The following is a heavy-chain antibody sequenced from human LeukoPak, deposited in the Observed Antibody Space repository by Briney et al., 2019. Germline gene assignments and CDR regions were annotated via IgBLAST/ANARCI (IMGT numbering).Heavy chain of an antibody. CDR3: ARLRYYDSSGYYTSYFDY. CDR2: IYPGDSDT. J-gene: IGHJ4*02. Sequence: GESLKISCKGSGYSFTSYWIGWVRQMPGKGLECMGIIYPGDSDTRYSPSFQGQVTISGDKSISTGHLQWSSLKASDTAMYYCARLRYYDSSGYYTSYFDYWGQGTLVTVSS. CDR1: GYSFTSYW. D-gene: IGHD3-22*01. V-gene: IGHV5-51*01.